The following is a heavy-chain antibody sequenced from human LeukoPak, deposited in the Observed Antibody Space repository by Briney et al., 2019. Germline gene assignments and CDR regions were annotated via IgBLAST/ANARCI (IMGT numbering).Heavy chain of an antibody. Sequence: PGGSLRLSCAASGFTFSSYAMSWVRQAPGRGLEWVSAISGSGGSTYYADSVKGWFTISRDNSKNTLFLQMNSLRAEDTAVYYCAKGAGYCSSTSCYAGKYYFDYWGQGTLVTVSS. CDR3: AKGAGYCSSTSCYAGKYYFDY. CDR1: GFTFSSYA. CDR2: ISGSGGST. J-gene: IGHJ4*02. D-gene: IGHD2-2*01. V-gene: IGHV3-23*01.